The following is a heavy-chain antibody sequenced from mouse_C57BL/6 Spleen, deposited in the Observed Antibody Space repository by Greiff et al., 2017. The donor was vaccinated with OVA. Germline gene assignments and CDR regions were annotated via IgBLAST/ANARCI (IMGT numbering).Heavy chain of an antibody. CDR3: ARRGLRTGYFDV. D-gene: IGHD1-1*01. CDR1: GYTLTDYY. V-gene: IGHV1-26*01. J-gene: IGHJ1*03. CDR2: INPNNGGT. Sequence: VQLQQSGPELVKPGASVKISCKASGYTLTDYYMNWVKQSHGKSLEWIGDINPNNGGTSYNQKFKGKATLTVDKSSSTAYMELRSLTSEDSAVYYCARRGLRTGYFDVWGTGTTVTVSS.